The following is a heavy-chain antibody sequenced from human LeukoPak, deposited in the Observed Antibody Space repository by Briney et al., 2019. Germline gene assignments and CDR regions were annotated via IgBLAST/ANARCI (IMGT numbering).Heavy chain of an antibody. CDR3: ARDYYDSSGMPHDAFDI. Sequence: PTETLSLTCTVSGGSIGSSSYYWGWIRQPAGKGLEWIGRIYTSGSTNYNPSLKSRVTISVDTSKNQFSLKLSSVTAADTAVYYCARDYYDSSGMPHDAFDIWGQGTMVTVSS. V-gene: IGHV4-61*02. J-gene: IGHJ3*02. CDR1: GGSIGSSSYY. D-gene: IGHD3-22*01. CDR2: IYTSGST.